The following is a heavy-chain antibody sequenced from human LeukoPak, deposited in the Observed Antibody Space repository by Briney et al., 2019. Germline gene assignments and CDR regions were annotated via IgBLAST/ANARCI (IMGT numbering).Heavy chain of an antibody. V-gene: IGHV3-30-3*01. CDR2: ISYDGSNK. D-gene: IGHD3-16*01. Sequence: PGGSLRLSCAASGFTFSSYAMHWVRQAPGKGLEWVAVISYDGSNKYYADSVKGRFTISRDNSKNTLYLQMNSLRAEDTAVYYCANHLGEIWGQGTLVTVSS. CDR1: GFTFSSYA. J-gene: IGHJ4*02. CDR3: ANHLGEI.